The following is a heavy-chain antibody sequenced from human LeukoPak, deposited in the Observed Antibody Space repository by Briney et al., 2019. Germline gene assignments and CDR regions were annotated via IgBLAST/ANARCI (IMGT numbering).Heavy chain of an antibody. V-gene: IGHV3-30*18. Sequence: GGSLRLSCAASGFTFSSYGMHWVRQAPGKGLEWVAVISYDGSNKYYADSVKGRFTISRDNSKNTLYLQINSLRAEDTAVYYCAKDNGMYYYDLWGQGTLVTVSS. CDR2: ISYDGSNK. D-gene: IGHD3-22*01. CDR3: AKDNGMYYYDL. CDR1: GFTFSSYG. J-gene: IGHJ4*02.